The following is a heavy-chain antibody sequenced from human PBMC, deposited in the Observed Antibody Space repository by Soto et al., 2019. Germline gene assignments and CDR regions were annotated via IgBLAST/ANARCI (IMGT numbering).Heavy chain of an antibody. CDR2: INAGNGNT. CDR3: ARSIVEVTAADY. J-gene: IGHJ4*02. V-gene: IGHV1-3*01. Sequence: GASVKVSCKASGYALTSYAMHWVRQAPGQRLEWMGWINAGNGNTKYSQKFQGRVTITRDTSASTAYMELSSLRSEDTAVYYCARSIVEVTAADYWGQGTLVTVSS. D-gene: IGHD2-21*02. CDR1: GYALTSYA.